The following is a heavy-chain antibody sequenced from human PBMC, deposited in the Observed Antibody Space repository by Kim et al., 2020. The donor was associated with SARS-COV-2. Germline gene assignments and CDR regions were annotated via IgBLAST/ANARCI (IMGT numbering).Heavy chain of an antibody. J-gene: IGHJ6*02. CDR1: GGTFSSYA. Sequence: SVKVSCKASGGTFSSYAISWVRQAPGQGLEWMGGIIPIFGTANYAQKFQGRVTITADESTSTAYMELSSLRSEDTAVYYCARCELYGDSKIYYYYYGMDVWGQGTTVTVSS. CDR3: ARCELYGDSKIYYYYYGMDV. D-gene: IGHD4-17*01. CDR2: IIPIFGTA. V-gene: IGHV1-69*13.